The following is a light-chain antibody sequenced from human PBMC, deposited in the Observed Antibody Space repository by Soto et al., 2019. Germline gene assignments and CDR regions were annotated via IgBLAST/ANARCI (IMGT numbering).Light chain of an antibody. CDR2: AAS. CDR3: QQSFSPLWT. V-gene: IGKV1-39*01. CDR1: QSISNY. J-gene: IGKJ1*01. Sequence: DIQMTQSPSSLSASVGDRVTITCRASQSISNYLNWYQQKPGKAPKLVIYAASSMQSGVPSRFSGSGSETDFTITISSLQPDDSATYYCQQSFSPLWTFGQGTKVEV.